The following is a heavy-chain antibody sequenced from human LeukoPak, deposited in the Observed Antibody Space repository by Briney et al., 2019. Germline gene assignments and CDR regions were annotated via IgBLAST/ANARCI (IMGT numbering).Heavy chain of an antibody. CDR2: IYYSGST. D-gene: IGHD6-19*01. CDR3: ARRGYSSGFYYFDY. V-gene: IGHV4-61*08. CDR1: GGSISSGGYS. J-gene: IGHJ4*02. Sequence: SETLSLTCAVSGGSISSGGYSWSWIRQPPGKGLECIGYIYYSGSTNYNPSLKSRVTISVDTSENQFSLKLSSVTAADTAVYYCARRGYSSGFYYFDYWGQGTLVTVSS.